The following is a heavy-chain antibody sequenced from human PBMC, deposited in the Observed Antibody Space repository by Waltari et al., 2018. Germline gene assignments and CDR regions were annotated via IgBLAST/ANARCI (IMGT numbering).Heavy chain of an antibody. Sequence: QVQLQESGPGLVKPSGTLSLTCAVSGGSISSSNWWSWVRQPPGKGLEWIGEIYHSGSTNYNPPLKSRVTISVYQSKNQFSLKLSSVTAADTAVYYCARVPPGVGAFAYWGQGTLVIVSS. D-gene: IGHD2-15*01. J-gene: IGHJ4*02. CDR3: ARVPPGVGAFAY. CDR2: IYHSGST. CDR1: GGSISSSNW. V-gene: IGHV4-4*02.